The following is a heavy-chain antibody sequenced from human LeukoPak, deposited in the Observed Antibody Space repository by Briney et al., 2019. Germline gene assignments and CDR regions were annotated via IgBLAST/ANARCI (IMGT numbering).Heavy chain of an antibody. Sequence: SETLSLTCSVSGGSISETTYYWGWIRQPPGKGLECIGSIFYSGTTYYNPSLKSRVTISVDTSNNQFSLKLSSVTAADTAVYFCARHVTSFHIWGQGTMVTVSS. V-gene: IGHV4-39*01. CDR1: GGSISETTYY. J-gene: IGHJ3*02. D-gene: IGHD2-21*02. CDR3: ARHVTSFHI. CDR2: IFYSGTT.